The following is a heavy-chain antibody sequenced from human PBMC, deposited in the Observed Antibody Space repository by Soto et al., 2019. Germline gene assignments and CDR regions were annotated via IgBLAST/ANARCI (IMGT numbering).Heavy chain of an antibody. V-gene: IGHV1-8*01. CDR1: GDTFSSYD. CDR3: ARGRTGIDV. Sequence: QVQLVQSGAEVKKPGASVKVSCKASGDTFSSYDIKWVRQATGQGLEWMGWMNPNSGNTGYAQKFQGRVTMTRNTPISKTYMELSSVRFGGTPVNYCARGRTGIDVWGSGTRVTVPS. J-gene: IGHJ6*04. CDR2: MNPNSGNT.